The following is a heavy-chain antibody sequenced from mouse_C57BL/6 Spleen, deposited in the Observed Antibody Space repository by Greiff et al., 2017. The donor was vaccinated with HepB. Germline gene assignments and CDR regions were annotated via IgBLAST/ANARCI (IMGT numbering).Heavy chain of an antibody. D-gene: IGHD2-4*01. J-gene: IGHJ2*01. CDR1: GYTFTDYE. CDR3: TRGPDYDYDGAFFDY. CDR2: IDPETGGT. V-gene: IGHV1-15*01. Sequence: VQLQQSGAELVRPGASVTLSCKASGYTFTDYEMHWVKQTPVHGLEWIGAIDPETGGTAYNQKFKGKAILTADKSSSTAYMELRSLTSEDSAVYYCTRGPDYDYDGAFFDYWGQGTTLTVSS.